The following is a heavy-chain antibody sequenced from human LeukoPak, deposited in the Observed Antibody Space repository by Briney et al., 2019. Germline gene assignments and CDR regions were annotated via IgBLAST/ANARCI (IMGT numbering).Heavy chain of an antibody. CDR2: ISNGGTSK. CDR1: EFTFSNHG. J-gene: IGHJ4*02. Sequence: GGSLRLSCAASEFTFSNHGMHWARQAPGKGLEWVAVISNGGTSKYYADSVKGRFTISRDKSKNTLYLQMSSLRVEDTAVYYCAMGAIVATIDYWGQGTLVTVSS. D-gene: IGHD5-12*01. CDR3: AMGAIVATIDY. V-gene: IGHV3-30*14.